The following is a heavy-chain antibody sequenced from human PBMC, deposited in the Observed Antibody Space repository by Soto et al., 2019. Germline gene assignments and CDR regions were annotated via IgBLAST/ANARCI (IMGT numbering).Heavy chain of an antibody. CDR2: IFYSGST. CDR3: ARDGAYYGSGTLGP. D-gene: IGHD3-10*01. Sequence: QVQLQESGPGLVKPSQTLSLTCTVSGGSISSGGYYWSWIRQHPGKGLEWIGYIFYSGSTYYNPSLKSRVTLSVDTSKNQFSLKLSSVTAADTAVYYCARDGAYYGSGTLGPWGQGTLVTVSS. V-gene: IGHV4-31*03. CDR1: GGSISSGGYY. J-gene: IGHJ5*02.